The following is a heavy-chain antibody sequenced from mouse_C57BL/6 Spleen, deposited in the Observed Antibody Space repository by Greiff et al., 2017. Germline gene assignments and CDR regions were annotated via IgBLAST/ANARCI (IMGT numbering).Heavy chain of an antibody. CDR2: IHPNSGST. Sequence: QVQLQQPGAELVKPGASVKLSCKASGYTFTSYWMHWVKQRPGQGLEWIGMIHPNSGSTNYNEKFKSKATLTVDKSSSTAYMQLSSLTSEDSAVYYCAREADCYGSPFAYWGQGTLVTVSA. D-gene: IGHD1-1*01. CDR3: AREADCYGSPFAY. CDR1: GYTFTSYW. V-gene: IGHV1-64*01. J-gene: IGHJ3*01.